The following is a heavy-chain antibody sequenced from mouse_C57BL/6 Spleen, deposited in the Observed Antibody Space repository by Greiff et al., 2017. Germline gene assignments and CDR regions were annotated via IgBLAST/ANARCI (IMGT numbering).Heavy chain of an antibody. CDR3: ASTIVRRGFAY. CDR1: GYSITSGYY. J-gene: IGHJ3*01. V-gene: IGHV3-6*01. Sequence: VQLKESGPGLVKPSQSLSLTCSVTGYSITSGYYWNWIRQFPGNKLEWMGYISYDGSNNYNPSLKNRISITRDTSKNQFFLKLNSVTTEDTATYYCASTIVRRGFAYWGQGTLVTVSA. D-gene: IGHD2-1*01. CDR2: ISYDGSN.